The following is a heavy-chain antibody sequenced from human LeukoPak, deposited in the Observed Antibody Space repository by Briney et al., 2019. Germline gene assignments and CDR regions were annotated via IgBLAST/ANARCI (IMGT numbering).Heavy chain of an antibody. CDR3: TTGGARAPSSAVFDY. J-gene: IGHJ4*02. V-gene: IGHV3-49*04. D-gene: IGHD1-26*01. Sequence: PGGSLRLSCAASGFLFSSFEVNWVRQAPGKGLEWVGFIRSKAYGGTTEYAASVKGRFTISRDDSKSIAYLQMNSLKTEDTAVYYCTTGGARAPSSAVFDYWGQGTLVTVSS. CDR2: IRSKAYGGTT. CDR1: GFLFSSFE.